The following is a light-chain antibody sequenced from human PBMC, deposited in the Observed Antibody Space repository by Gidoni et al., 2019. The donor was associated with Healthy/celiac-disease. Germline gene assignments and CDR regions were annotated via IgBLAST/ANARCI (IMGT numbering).Light chain of an antibody. CDR2: KAS. V-gene: IGKV1-5*03. CDR3: KQYNSYPWT. CDR1: QSISSW. Sequence: DIQMPHSPSTLAASVGDRVTITCRASQSISSWLAWYQQKPGKAPKLLIYKASSLESGVPSRFSGSGSGTEFTLTSSSLQPDDFATYYCKQYNSYPWTFGQGTKVEIK. J-gene: IGKJ1*01.